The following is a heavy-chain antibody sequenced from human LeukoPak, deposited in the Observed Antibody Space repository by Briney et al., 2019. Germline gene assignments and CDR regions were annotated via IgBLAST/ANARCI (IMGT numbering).Heavy chain of an antibody. CDR3: ARDSSLGGTTWWFDP. CDR1: GYTFTSYW. Sequence: ASVKVSFKASGYTFTSYWMHWVRQAPGQGLEWMAVINPGDGRTVYAQNLQGRVTMTRDTSTSTVYMELRSLRSEDTAVYYCARDSSLGGTTWWFDPWGQGTLVTVSS. J-gene: IGHJ5*02. V-gene: IGHV1-46*01. D-gene: IGHD1-7*01. CDR2: INPGDGRT.